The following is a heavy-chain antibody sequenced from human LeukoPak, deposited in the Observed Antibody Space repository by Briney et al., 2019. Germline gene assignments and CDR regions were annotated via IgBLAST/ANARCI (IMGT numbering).Heavy chain of an antibody. CDR1: GFTFTTYS. J-gene: IGHJ4*02. CDR2: IRGSGGST. Sequence: PGGSLRLSCAASGFTFTTYSMSWVRQAPGKGRESVSAIRGSGGSTYYADSVKGRFTISRDDSKSTLYLQMNSLRAEDTAVYHCVTFYYDSSGSYVHYWGQGTLVTVSS. CDR3: VTFYYDSSGSYVHY. V-gene: IGHV3-23*01. D-gene: IGHD3-22*01.